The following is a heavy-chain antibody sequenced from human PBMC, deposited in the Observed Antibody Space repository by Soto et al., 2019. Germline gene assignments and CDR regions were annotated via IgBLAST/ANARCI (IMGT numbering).Heavy chain of an antibody. Sequence: QSGGSLRLSCAASGFTFSSYEMNWVRQAPGKGLEWVSYISSSGSTIYYADSVKGRFTISRDNAKNSLYLQMNSLRAEGTAVYYCARTIKDYYDSSAKEPLGYYYGMDVWGQGTTVTVSS. CDR3: ARTIKDYYDSSAKEPLGYYYGMDV. D-gene: IGHD3-22*01. V-gene: IGHV3-48*03. CDR1: GFTFSSYE. J-gene: IGHJ6*02. CDR2: ISSSGSTI.